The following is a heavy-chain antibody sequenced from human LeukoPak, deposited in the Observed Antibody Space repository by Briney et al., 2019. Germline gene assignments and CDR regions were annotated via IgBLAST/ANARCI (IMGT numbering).Heavy chain of an antibody. D-gene: IGHD6-13*01. J-gene: IGHJ6*02. CDR2: ISNSGST. CDR1: GGSINRGTFF. V-gene: IGHV4-61*01. CDR3: ARRGSWSYYYAMDV. Sequence: SETLSLTCAVSGGSINRGTFFWTWIRKPPGKGLEWIGYISNSGSTNYHPSLKSRVTISSDTSKTQFTLKLSSVTAADTAVYYCARRGSWSYYYAMDVWGQGTTVAVSS.